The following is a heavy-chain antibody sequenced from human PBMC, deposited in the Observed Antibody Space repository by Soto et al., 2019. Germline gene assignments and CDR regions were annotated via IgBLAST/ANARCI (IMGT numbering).Heavy chain of an antibody. J-gene: IGHJ6*02. CDR2: FDPSDSYT. D-gene: IGHD5-18*01. CDR1: GYSFTSYW. CDR3: ARLATKEQLWTLYYYYYGMDV. Sequence: PGESLKISCKGSGYSFTSYWISWVRQMPGKGLEWMGRFDPSDSYTNYSPSFQGHVTISADKSISTASLQWSSLKASDTAMYYCARLATKEQLWTLYYYYYGMDVWGQGTTVTVSS. V-gene: IGHV5-10-1*01.